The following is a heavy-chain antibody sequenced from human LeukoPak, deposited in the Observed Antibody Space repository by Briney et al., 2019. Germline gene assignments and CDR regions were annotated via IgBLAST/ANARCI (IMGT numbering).Heavy chain of an antibody. CDR1: GYTFTSYY. Sequence: GASVKVSCKASGYTFTSYYMHWVRQAPGQGLEWMGIINPSGGSTSYAQKFQGRVTMTSDTSTSTVYMELSSLRSEDTAVYYCARVSVYYDSSGYYGHFDYWGQGTLVTVSS. CDR2: INPSGGST. D-gene: IGHD3-22*01. J-gene: IGHJ4*02. CDR3: ARVSVYYDSSGYYGHFDY. V-gene: IGHV1-46*01.